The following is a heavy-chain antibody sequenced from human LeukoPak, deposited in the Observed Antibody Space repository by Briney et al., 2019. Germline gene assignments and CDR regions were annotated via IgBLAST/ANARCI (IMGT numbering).Heavy chain of an antibody. CDR1: GFTVSNYY. Sequence: GGSLRLSCVDSGFTVSNYYLSWVRQAPGKGLEWVSVIYTGGSTYYADSVKGRFTISRDISKNTVYLQMNSLRAEDTAVYYCASVRFLEWSMPNWGQGILVTVSS. CDR3: ASVRFLEWSMPN. CDR2: IYTGGST. J-gene: IGHJ4*02. V-gene: IGHV3-66*01. D-gene: IGHD3-3*01.